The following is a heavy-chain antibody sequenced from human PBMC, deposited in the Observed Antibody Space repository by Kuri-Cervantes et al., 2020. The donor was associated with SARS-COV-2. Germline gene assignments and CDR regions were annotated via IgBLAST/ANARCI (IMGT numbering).Heavy chain of an antibody. Sequence: GESLKISCAASGFTFSSYAMSWVRQAPGKGLEWISVIYGGGSTYYADSVKGRFTISSDSSKKTLFLQMSNLRAEDTAVYYCARDGGADADWFDPWGQGTLVTVSS. V-gene: IGHV3-23*03. CDR3: ARDGGADADWFDP. D-gene: IGHD3-3*01. CDR1: GFTFSSYA. CDR2: IYGGGST. J-gene: IGHJ5*02.